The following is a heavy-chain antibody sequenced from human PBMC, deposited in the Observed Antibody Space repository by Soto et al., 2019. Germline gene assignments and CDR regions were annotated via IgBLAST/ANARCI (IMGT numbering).Heavy chain of an antibody. D-gene: IGHD5-12*01. V-gene: IGHV1-18*01. J-gene: IGHJ5*02. CDR3: ARHHGPTTSENWFDP. Sequence: QVHLVQSGVEVKTPGASVKVSCQASGYTFFTYDISWVRQAPGQGLEWMGWISTYSGDTKYAQKFQGRVTMTTVTSTATDYLELRSLRSDDTAVYYCARHHGPTTSENWFDPWGQGTLVTVSS. CDR2: ISTYSGDT. CDR1: GYTFFTYD.